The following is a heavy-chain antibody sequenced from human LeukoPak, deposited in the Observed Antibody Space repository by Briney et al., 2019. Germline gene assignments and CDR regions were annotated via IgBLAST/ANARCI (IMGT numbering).Heavy chain of an antibody. J-gene: IGHJ6*02. CDR1: GGSISSYY. Sequence: SETVSLTCTVSGGSISSYYWSWIRQPPGKGLEWIGYIYYSGSTNYNPSLKSRVTISVDTSKNQFSLKLSSVTAADTAVYYCARHGRCSSTSCKEARSLYGMDVWGQGTTVTVSS. CDR3: ARHGRCSSTSCKEARSLYGMDV. D-gene: IGHD2-2*01. V-gene: IGHV4-59*08. CDR2: IYYSGST.